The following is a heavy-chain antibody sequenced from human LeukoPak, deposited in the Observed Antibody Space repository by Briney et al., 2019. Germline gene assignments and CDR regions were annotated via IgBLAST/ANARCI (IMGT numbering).Heavy chain of an antibody. V-gene: IGHV3-23*01. CDR3: AKCGLTMVRGVIITPRYYFDY. J-gene: IGHJ4*02. D-gene: IGHD3-10*01. CDR1: GFTFSSYA. Sequence: PGGSLRLSCAASGFTFSSYAMSWVRQAPGKGLEWVSAISGSGGSTYYADSVKGRFTISRDNSKNTLYLQVNSLRAEDTAVYYCAKCGLTMVRGVIITPRYYFDYWGQGTLVTVSS. CDR2: ISGSGGST.